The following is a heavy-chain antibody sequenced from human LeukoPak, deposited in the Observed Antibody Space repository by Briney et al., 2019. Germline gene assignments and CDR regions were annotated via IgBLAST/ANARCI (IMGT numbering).Heavy chain of an antibody. CDR2: INAGNGKT. D-gene: IGHD4-17*01. CDR3: VRARWTSTVTTYYLDY. V-gene: IGHV1-3*01. J-gene: IGHJ4*02. Sequence: GASVKVSCKASGYIFTDYAIQWVRQAPGQELEWMGWINAGNGKTKYSQKFQGRVTITRDTSASTAYMELSGLRSEDTAVYYCVRARWTSTVTTYYLDYWGQGTLVTVSS. CDR1: GYIFTDYA.